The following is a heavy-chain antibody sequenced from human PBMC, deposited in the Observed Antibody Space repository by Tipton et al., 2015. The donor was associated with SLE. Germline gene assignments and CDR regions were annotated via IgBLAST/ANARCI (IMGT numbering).Heavy chain of an antibody. CDR1: GISISTHY. CDR3: ARLAVAGMWYYFDF. V-gene: IGHV4-59*06. CDR2: IYYSGST. J-gene: IGHJ4*02. D-gene: IGHD6-19*01. Sequence: TLSLTCKVSGISISTHYWSWIRQPPGKGLEWIGYIYYSGSTYYNPSLKSRVTISVDTSKNQFSLKLSSVTAADTAVYYCARLAVAGMWYYFDFWGQGAPVTVSS.